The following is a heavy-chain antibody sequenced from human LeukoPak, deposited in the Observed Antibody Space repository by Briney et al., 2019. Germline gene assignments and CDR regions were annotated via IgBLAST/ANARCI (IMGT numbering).Heavy chain of an antibody. D-gene: IGHD5-12*01. Sequence: GGSLRLSCVGSGFTISNYWMHWVRQAPGTGLVWVSRIHPDGSITTYADSVKGRFTISRDNAKNTLYLQMNSLRAEDTAVYYCATQPTYRPYNWFDPWGQGTLVTVSS. CDR1: GFTISNYW. V-gene: IGHV3-74*03. CDR3: ATQPTYRPYNWFDP. CDR2: IHPDGSIT. J-gene: IGHJ5*02.